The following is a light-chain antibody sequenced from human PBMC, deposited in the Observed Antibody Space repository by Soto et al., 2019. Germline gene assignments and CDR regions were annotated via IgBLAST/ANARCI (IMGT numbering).Light chain of an antibody. CDR1: SSDVGGYNY. J-gene: IGLJ1*01. Sequence: QSALTQPASVSGSPGQSITISCTGTSSDVGGYNYVSWYQQHPGKAPKFMIYDVSNLLSGVSNLFSGSKSGNTASLTISGLQAEDEADYYCCSYTTSNTRQIVFGTGTKVTVL. V-gene: IGLV2-14*01. CDR3: CSYTTSNTRQIV. CDR2: DVS.